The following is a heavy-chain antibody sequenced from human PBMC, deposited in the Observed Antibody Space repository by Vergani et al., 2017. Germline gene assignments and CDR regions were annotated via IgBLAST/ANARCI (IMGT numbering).Heavy chain of an antibody. Sequence: EVQLVESGGGLVQPGGSLRLSCAASGFTFSSYSMNWVRQAPGKGLEWVSYISSSSSTIYYADSVKGRFTISRDNAKNSLYLQMNSLRAEDTAVYYCAKDFLLLWFGELLNWFDPWGQGTLVTVSS. CDR2: ISSSSSTI. CDR3: AKDFLLLWFGELLNWFDP. V-gene: IGHV3-48*04. J-gene: IGHJ5*02. D-gene: IGHD3-10*01. CDR1: GFTFSSYS.